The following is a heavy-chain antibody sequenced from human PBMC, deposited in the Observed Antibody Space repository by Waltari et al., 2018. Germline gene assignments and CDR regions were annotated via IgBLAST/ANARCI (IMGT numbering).Heavy chain of an antibody. CDR3: ARVFGGVIVIGLDAFDI. J-gene: IGHJ3*02. CDR1: GGSISSSSYY. Sequence: QLQLQESGPGLVKPSETLSLTCTVSGGSISSSSYYWGWIRQPPGKGLEWIGSIYYSGITYYNPSLKRRFTISVDTSKNQFSLKLSSVTAADTAVYYCARVFGGVIVIGLDAFDIWGQGTMVTVSS. CDR2: IYYSGIT. V-gene: IGHV4-39*07. D-gene: IGHD3-16*02.